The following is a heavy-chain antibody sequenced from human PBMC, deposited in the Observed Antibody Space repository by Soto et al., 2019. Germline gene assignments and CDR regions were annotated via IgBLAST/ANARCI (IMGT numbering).Heavy chain of an antibody. D-gene: IGHD3-22*01. V-gene: IGHV3-30*18. CDR3: AKDRNSFGYDSFVH. CDR2: LSSDGSSR. CDR1: GFTFSSYG. J-gene: IGHJ4*02. Sequence: LRLSCATSGFTFSSYGSHWVRHAPGKGLDGVAFLSSDGSSRFYADSVKGRFTISRDNSENTLYLQMNSLRNEDTAVYYCAKDRNSFGYDSFVHWGQGTLVTVSS.